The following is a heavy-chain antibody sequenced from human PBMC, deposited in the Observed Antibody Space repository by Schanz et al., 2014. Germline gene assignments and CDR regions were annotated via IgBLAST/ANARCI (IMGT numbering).Heavy chain of an antibody. J-gene: IGHJ4*02. V-gene: IGHV3-33*01. CDR2: LWHDGSKK. CDR3: ARDFHGYGPHLDY. D-gene: IGHD5-12*01. CDR1: GFTFSSYD. Sequence: QVQLVESGGGVVQPGRSLRLSCVASGFTFSSYDVFWVRQAPGKGLEWVAILWHDGSKKYYADSVKGRFTVSRDNSKNTLYLQLNSLRAEDTAVYYCARDFHGYGPHLDYWGQGTLLTVSS.